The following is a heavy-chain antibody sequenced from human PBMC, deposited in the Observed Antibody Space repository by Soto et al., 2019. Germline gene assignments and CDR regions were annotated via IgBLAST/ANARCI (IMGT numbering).Heavy chain of an antibody. D-gene: IGHD5-18*01. CDR2: IYDSGIT. V-gene: IGHV4-30-4*01. J-gene: IGHJ3*01. Sequence: QVQLQESGPGLVKPSQTLSLACTVSGGSVGSGEYYYSWIRPPPGKGLEWIGYIYDSGITNYTPSLKGRVTMSLDRSNNQASLKLSSVTAADAAVYFCARDVAHGYTENVWGQGTMVTVSS. CDR3: ARDVAHGYTENV. CDR1: GGSVGSGEYY.